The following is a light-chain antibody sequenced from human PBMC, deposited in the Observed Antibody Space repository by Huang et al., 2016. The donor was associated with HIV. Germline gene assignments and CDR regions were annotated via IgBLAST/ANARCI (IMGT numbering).Light chain of an antibody. CDR1: QAISNS. V-gene: IGKV1-NL1*01. Sequence: IQMTQSPSSLSASVGDRVTITCRASQAISNSLVWYQQKPGKAPKLLLFDASRLDSGVPSRFRGSGSGTDYTLTISSLQPEDFATYYCQQYFTTPLAFGGGTKVEIK. CDR2: DAS. J-gene: IGKJ4*01. CDR3: QQYFTTPLA.